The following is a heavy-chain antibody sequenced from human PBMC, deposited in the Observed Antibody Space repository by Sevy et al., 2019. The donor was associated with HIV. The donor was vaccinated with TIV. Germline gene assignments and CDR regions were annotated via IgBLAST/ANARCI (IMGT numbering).Heavy chain of an antibody. CDR1: GYSFTSYG. CDR3: ARDNWNYGDSYGMDV. D-gene: IGHD1-7*01. V-gene: IGHV1-18*01. J-gene: IGHJ6*02. Sequence: GESLKISCKASGYSFTSYGISWVRQAPGQGLEWMGWISGYNGKTNYEQKLQGRVTMTTDTSTSTAYMELRSLISDDTAVYYCARDNWNYGDSYGMDVWGQGTTVTVSS. CDR2: ISGYNGKT.